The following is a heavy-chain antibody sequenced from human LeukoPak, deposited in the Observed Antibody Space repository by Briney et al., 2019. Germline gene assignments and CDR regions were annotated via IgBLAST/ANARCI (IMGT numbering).Heavy chain of an antibody. CDR3: AKGSSAGRPYYFDY. CDR1: GFIFSSYA. D-gene: IGHD3-10*01. J-gene: IGHJ4*02. V-gene: IGHV3-30-3*01. Sequence: PGGSLRLSCAASGFIFSSYAMHWVRQAPGKGLEWVAVISYDGSNKYYADSVKGRFTISRDNSKNTLYLQMNSLRAEDTAMYYCAKGSSAGRPYYFDYWGQGTLVTVSS. CDR2: ISYDGSNK.